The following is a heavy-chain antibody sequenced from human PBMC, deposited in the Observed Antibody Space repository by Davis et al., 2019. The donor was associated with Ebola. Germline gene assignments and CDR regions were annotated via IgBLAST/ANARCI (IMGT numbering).Heavy chain of an antibody. V-gene: IGHV6-1*01. Sequence: HPQTLSLTCAISGDSVSSHSAARNWTRQSPSRGLEWLGRTYYRSEWYNDYALSVRSRITINPDTSKNQFSLRLSSVTPEDTAVYYCARGTYSRLEYWGQGTLVTVSS. D-gene: IGHD6-13*01. CDR3: ARGTYSRLEY. J-gene: IGHJ4*02. CDR1: GDSVSSHSAA. CDR2: TYYRSEWYN.